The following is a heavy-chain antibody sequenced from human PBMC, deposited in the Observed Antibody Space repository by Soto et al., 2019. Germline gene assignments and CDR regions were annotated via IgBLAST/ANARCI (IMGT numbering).Heavy chain of an antibody. J-gene: IGHJ6*02. D-gene: IGHD4-17*01. CDR3: AKDIPTVTTENYYYYGMDV. CDR2: ISGSGGST. CDR1: GFTFSSYA. V-gene: IGHV3-23*01. Sequence: EVQLLESGGGLVQPGGSLRLSCAASGFTFSSYAMSWVRQAPGKGLEWVSAISGSGGSTYYADSVKGRFTISRDNSKNTLYLQMNSLRAEDTAVYYCAKDIPTVTTENYYYYGMDVWGQGTTVTVSS.